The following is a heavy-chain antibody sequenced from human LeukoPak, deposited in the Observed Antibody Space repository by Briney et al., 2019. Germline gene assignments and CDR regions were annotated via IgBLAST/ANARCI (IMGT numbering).Heavy chain of an antibody. CDR2: IHRSGSR. CDR3: ARSGYSYGHYFDY. CDR1: LDSTTSNF. D-gene: IGHD5-18*01. J-gene: IGHJ4*02. Sequence: SETLSLTCTVSLDSTTSNFWSWVRQPPGQGLEWIGEIHRSGSRNYNPSLQSGVTISIERTRNQIVLELYSVTDADTAVYYCARSGYSYGHYFDYWGQGILVTVSS. V-gene: IGHV4-4*02.